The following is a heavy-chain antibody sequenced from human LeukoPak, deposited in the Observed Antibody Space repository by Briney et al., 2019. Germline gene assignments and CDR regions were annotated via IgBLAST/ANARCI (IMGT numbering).Heavy chain of an antibody. CDR2: ISGSSEGT. J-gene: IGHJ5*02. Sequence: GGSLRLSCAASGFTFSTYAMNWVRQAPGKGLEWVSTISGSSEGTYYADSVKGRFTISRDSSKDTVYLQMDSLRAEDTAVYYCAKGSDYNLYFDHWGQGALVTVSS. V-gene: IGHV3-23*01. CDR3: AKGSDYNLYFDH. D-gene: IGHD1-26*01. CDR1: GFTFSTYA.